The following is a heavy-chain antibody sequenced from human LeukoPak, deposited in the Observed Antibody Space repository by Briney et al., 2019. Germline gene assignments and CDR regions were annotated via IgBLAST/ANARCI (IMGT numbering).Heavy chain of an antibody. D-gene: IGHD6-19*01. CDR3: ARDLGVSGAVAEFDY. V-gene: IGHV3-21*01. Sequence: GGSLRLSCAASGFTFSSYSMNWVRQDPGKGLEWVSSISSSSSYIYYADSVKGRFTISRDNAKNSLYLQMNSLRAEDTAVYYCARDLGVSGAVAEFDYWGQGTLVTVSS. CDR1: GFTFSSYS. J-gene: IGHJ4*02. CDR2: ISSSSSYI.